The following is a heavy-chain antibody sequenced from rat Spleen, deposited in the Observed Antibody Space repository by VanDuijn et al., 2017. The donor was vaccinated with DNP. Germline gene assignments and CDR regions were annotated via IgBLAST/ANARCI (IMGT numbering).Heavy chain of an antibody. CDR2: ISASGGST. CDR1: GFTFNKYG. CDR3: TTDFERGY. D-gene: IGHD1-11*01. Sequence: EVHLVESGGGLVQPGRSLKLSCAASGFTFNKYGMAWVRQAPTKGLEWVASISASGGSTSSRNSGKGRFTISRDNAKSTLYLQMDSLRSEDTSTYYCTTDFERGYWGQGVMVTVSS. J-gene: IGHJ2*01. V-gene: IGHV5-27*01.